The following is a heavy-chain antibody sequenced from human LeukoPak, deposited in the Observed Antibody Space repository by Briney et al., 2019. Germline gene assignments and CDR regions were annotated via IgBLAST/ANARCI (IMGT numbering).Heavy chain of an antibody. CDR3: ASHLYGSGSPDIPRLPSDWYFDL. V-gene: IGHV3-21*01. CDR1: GFTFSSYS. Sequence: PGGSLRLSCAASGFTFSSYSMNWVRQAPGKGLEWVSSISSSSSYIYYADSVKGRFTISRDNAKNSLYLQMNSLRAEDTAVYYCASHLYGSGSPDIPRLPSDWYFDLWGRGTLVTVSS. D-gene: IGHD3-10*01. J-gene: IGHJ2*01. CDR2: ISSSSSYI.